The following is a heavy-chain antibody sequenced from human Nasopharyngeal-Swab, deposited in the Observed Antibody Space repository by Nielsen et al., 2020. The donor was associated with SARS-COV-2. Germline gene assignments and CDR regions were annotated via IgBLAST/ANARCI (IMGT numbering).Heavy chain of an antibody. J-gene: IGHJ4*02. CDR3: VPSETHRFDY. CDR2: INTNTGTP. D-gene: IGHD1-26*01. V-gene: IGHV7-4-1*02. Sequence: ASVKVSCKASGYTFNTYHMNWVRQAPGQGLEWMGWINTNTGTPTYAQGFTGRFVFSLDTSINTAFLQISSLKAEDTAVYYCVPSETHRFDYWGQGTLVTVSS. CDR1: GYTFNTYH.